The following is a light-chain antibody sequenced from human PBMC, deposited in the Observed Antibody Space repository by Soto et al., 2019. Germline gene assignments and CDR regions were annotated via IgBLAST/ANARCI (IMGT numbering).Light chain of an antibody. CDR2: GTS. CDR3: QHYAGGSRIT. J-gene: IGKJ5*01. V-gene: IGKV3-20*01. CDR1: QNVGSR. Sequence: EIVMTQSPGTLSLSPGERATLSCRASQNVGSRVAWYQQKPGQAPRLLILGTSSRATGIPDRFSGSGFGTDFTLTISRLQPDDVALYYCQHYAGGSRITFGQGTRLEIK.